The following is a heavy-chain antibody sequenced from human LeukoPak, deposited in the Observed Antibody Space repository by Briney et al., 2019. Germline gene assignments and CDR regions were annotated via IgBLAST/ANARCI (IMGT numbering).Heavy chain of an antibody. CDR3: ARAQSYYDH. Sequence: ASVKVSCKASGYTFIRYYMHWVRQAPGQGLEWMGIINPSGDSAIYAHNFQGRVTMTRDTSTTTVYMELSSLRSEDTAVYYCARAQSYYDHWGQGTLVTVSS. CDR2: INPSGDSA. J-gene: IGHJ5*02. D-gene: IGHD1-26*01. V-gene: IGHV1-46*01. CDR1: GYTFIRYY.